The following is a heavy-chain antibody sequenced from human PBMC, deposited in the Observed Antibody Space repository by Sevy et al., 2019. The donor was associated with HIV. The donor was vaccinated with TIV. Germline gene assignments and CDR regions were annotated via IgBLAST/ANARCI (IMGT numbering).Heavy chain of an antibody. Sequence: GGSLRLSCAASGFTFSDYYMSWIRQAPGKELEWVSYISSSGSTIYYADSVKGRFTISRDNAKNSLYLQMNSLRAEDTAMYYCARDACSGGSCSSFDYYYGMDVWGQGTTVTVSS. V-gene: IGHV3-11*01. CDR1: GFTFSDYY. CDR2: ISSSGSTI. J-gene: IGHJ6*02. D-gene: IGHD2-15*01. CDR3: ARDACSGGSCSSFDYYYGMDV.